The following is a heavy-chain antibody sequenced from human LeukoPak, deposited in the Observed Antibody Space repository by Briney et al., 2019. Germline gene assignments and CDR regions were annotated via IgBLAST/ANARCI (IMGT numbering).Heavy chain of an antibody. CDR1: GFTFSSYG. J-gene: IGHJ4*02. CDR3: AKGAQYDFWTGYTLEYFDV. Sequence: PGGSLRLSCAASGFTFSSYGMHWVRQAPGKGLEWVSFISASGSSTHYADSVKGRFTISRDNSNNTLYLQINSLRAEDTAAYYCAKGAQYDFWTGYTLEYFDVWGKGTLVTVSS. CDR2: ISASGSST. D-gene: IGHD3-3*01. V-gene: IGHV3-23*01.